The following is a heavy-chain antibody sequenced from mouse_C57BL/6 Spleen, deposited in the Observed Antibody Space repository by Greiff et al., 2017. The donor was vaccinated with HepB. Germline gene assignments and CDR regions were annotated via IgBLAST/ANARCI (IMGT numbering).Heavy chain of an antibody. CDR1: GYTFTSYG. V-gene: IGHV1-81*01. Sequence: VQLQQSGAELARPGASVKLSCKASGYTFTSYGISWVKQRTGQGLEWIGEIYPRSGNTYYNEKFKGKATLTADKSSSTAYMELRSLTSEDSAVYFCAREYYGSSHGGFDYWGQGTTLTVSS. CDR3: AREYYGSSHGGFDY. D-gene: IGHD1-1*01. CDR2: IYPRSGNT. J-gene: IGHJ2*01.